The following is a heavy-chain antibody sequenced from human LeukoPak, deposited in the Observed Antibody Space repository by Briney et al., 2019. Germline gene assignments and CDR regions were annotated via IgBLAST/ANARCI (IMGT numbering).Heavy chain of an antibody. CDR2: ISGSGGST. CDR1: GFTFSSYA. Sequence: GRSLRLSCAASGFTFSSYAMSWVRQAPGKGLEWVSAISGSGGSTYYADSVKGRFTISRDNSKNTLYLQMNSLRAEETAVYYCAKVRGSVAAAENWFDPWGQGTLVTVSS. D-gene: IGHD6-13*01. V-gene: IGHV3-23*01. CDR3: AKVRGSVAAAENWFDP. J-gene: IGHJ5*02.